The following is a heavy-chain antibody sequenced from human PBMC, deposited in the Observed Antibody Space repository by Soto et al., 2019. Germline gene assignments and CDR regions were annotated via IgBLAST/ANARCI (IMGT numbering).Heavy chain of an antibody. CDR1: GGSISSYY. CDR3: ARGGNTFFDY. CDR2: IYYSGST. J-gene: IGHJ4*02. D-gene: IGHD2-2*02. V-gene: IGHV4-59*01. Sequence: PXXTLSLPFTVSGGSISSYYWGWIPQPPGKGLEWIGYIYYSGSTNYNPSLKSRVTISVDTSKNQFSLKLSSVTAAGTAVYYCARGGNTFFDYWGQGTLVTVSS.